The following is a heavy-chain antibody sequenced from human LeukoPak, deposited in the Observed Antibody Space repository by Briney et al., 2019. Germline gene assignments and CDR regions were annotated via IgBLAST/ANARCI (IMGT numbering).Heavy chain of an antibody. V-gene: IGHV1-3*01. Sequence: ASVKVSCKASGYTFTNYAMQWVRQAPGQRLEWMGWINAGNGNTKYSQKFQGRVTINRDTSASIAYMKLSSLGSEDTAVYYCARDRGVTMVRGVIDSFDYWGQGTLVTVSS. CDR2: INAGNGNT. CDR1: GYTFTNYA. J-gene: IGHJ4*02. CDR3: ARDRGVTMVRGVIDSFDY. D-gene: IGHD3-10*01.